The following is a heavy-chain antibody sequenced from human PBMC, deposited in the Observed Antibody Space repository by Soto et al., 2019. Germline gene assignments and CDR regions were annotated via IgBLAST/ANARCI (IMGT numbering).Heavy chain of an antibody. D-gene: IGHD6-6*01. CDR3: ARDRGVFGFGQLAPRSYYYYGMDV. J-gene: IGHJ6*02. Sequence: GGSLRLSSTASGFTFSSYYMHWVRQATGKGLEWVSAIGTAGDTYYPGSVKGRFTISRENAKNSLYLQMNSLRAEDTAVYYCARDRGVFGFGQLAPRSYYYYGMDVWGQGTTVTVSS. V-gene: IGHV3-13*01. CDR1: GFTFSSYY. CDR2: IGTAGDT.